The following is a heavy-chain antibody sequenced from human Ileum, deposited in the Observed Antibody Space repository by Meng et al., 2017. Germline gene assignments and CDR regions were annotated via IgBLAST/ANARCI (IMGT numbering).Heavy chain of an antibody. D-gene: IGHD4-23*01. CDR2: ISHSGST. CDR1: SGSITSDTY. V-gene: IGHV4-4*02. J-gene: IGHJ4*02. Sequence: QVQVKESGPGLVKLSVTLSLTCAVSSGSITSDTYWSWVRLPPGKGLEWIGQISHSGSTFYNPSLKSRVTMSVDKSKSQFSLMLTSVTAADTAVYYCARHGGYYQGFWGQGTLVTVSS. CDR3: ARHGGYYQGF.